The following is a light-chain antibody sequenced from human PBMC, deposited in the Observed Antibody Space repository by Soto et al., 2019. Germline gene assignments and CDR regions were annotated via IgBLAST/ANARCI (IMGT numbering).Light chain of an antibody. Sequence: DIVLTQSPGTLSLSPGDRATLSCRASQSVSSYLAWYQQKPGQAPRLLIYDASNRATGIPARFSGSGSGTDFTLTISSLEPEDFAVYYCQQRSNWPLTFGGGTKVDI. CDR2: DAS. CDR3: QQRSNWPLT. V-gene: IGKV3-11*01. J-gene: IGKJ4*01. CDR1: QSVSSY.